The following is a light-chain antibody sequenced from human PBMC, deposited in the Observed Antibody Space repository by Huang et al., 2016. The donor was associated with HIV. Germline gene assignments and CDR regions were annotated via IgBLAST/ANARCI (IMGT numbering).Light chain of an antibody. V-gene: IGKV3-11*01. Sequence: EIVLTQSPATLSLSPGERATLSCRASQSVNTFLAWYQQKPGQGPRLLIYDAANRATGIPARFSGSGSGTDFTLTISSLEPEDFAVYYCQQRSNRPLTFGGGTKVEIK. CDR1: QSVNTF. J-gene: IGKJ4*01. CDR3: QQRSNRPLT. CDR2: DAA.